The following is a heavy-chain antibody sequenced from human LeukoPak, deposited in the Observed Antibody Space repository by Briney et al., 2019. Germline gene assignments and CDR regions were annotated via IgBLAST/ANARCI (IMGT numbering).Heavy chain of an antibody. CDR3: AKDREAYCSGGSCYSAFDY. D-gene: IGHD2-15*01. Sequence: PGGSLRLSCAASGFTFSSFAMSWVRQAPGRGLEWVSGIRGMSDNTYYTDSVKGRFTISRDNSKNTLYLQMNSLRAEDTAIYYCAKDREAYCSGGSCYSAFDYWGQGSLGTVSS. CDR1: GFTFSSFA. CDR2: IRGMSDNT. V-gene: IGHV3-23*01. J-gene: IGHJ4*02.